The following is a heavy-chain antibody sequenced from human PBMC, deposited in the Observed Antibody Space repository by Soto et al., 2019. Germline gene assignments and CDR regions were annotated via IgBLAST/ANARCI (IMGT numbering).Heavy chain of an antibody. V-gene: IGHV1-69*02. CDR2: IIPILGIA. Sequence: QVQLVQSGAEVKKPGSSVKVSCKASGGTFSSYTISWVRQAPGQGLEWMGRIIPILGIANYAQKFQGRVTIXXDKSTSTAYMELSSLRSEDTAVYYCARGNYGSGGDWGQGTLVTVSS. CDR3: ARGNYGSGGD. J-gene: IGHJ4*02. CDR1: GGTFSSYT. D-gene: IGHD3-10*01.